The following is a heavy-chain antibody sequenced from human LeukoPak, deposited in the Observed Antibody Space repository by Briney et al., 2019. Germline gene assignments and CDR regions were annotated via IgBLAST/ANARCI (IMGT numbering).Heavy chain of an antibody. CDR1: GDSFTSVTDY. D-gene: IGHD6-25*01. Sequence: SETLSLTCTVSGDSFTSVTDYWAWIRQPPGKGLEWIASGDYSGGTYYNPSLESRVAISADMSKKQISLKLASVTGADTAVYFCARSGGFGSDYWGQGTLVTVSS. CDR2: GDYSGGT. CDR3: ARSGGFGSDY. J-gene: IGHJ4*02. V-gene: IGHV4-39*07.